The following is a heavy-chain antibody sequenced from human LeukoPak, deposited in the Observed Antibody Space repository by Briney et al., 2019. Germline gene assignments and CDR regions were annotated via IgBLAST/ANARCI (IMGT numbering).Heavy chain of an antibody. J-gene: IGHJ4*02. Sequence: SETLSLTCTIYGGPFSWYYWSWIRQPPGKGLEWIGEIHPSGSTNFNPSLKSRVSISVDTSKNQFSLILTSVTAADTGVYYCSRGRDQSKTGDSWGQGTVVTVSS. CDR2: IHPSGST. D-gene: IGHD2-2*01. CDR1: GGPFSWYY. V-gene: IGHV4-34*01. CDR3: SRGRDQSKTGDS.